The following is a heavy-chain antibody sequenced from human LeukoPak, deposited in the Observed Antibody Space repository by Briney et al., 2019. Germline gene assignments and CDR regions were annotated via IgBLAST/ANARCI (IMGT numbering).Heavy chain of an antibody. CDR3: ARHVDSSLYYWFDP. V-gene: IGHV4-59*01. J-gene: IGHJ5*02. CDR2: VYYTGST. Sequence: PSETLSLTCTVSGGSISNNYWSWIRQPPEKGLEWIGYVYYTGSTDYNPSLKSRVTMSVDTSKHQFSLRLSSVTAADTAVYYCARHVDSSLYYWFDPWGQGTLVTVSS. CDR1: GGSISNNY. D-gene: IGHD3-22*01.